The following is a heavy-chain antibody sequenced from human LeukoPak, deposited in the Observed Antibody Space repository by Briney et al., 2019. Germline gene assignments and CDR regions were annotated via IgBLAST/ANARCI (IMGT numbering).Heavy chain of an antibody. V-gene: IGHV3-23*01. Sequence: QPGGSLRLSCAASGFTFSSYAMSWVRQAPGKGLEWVSAISGSGGSTYYADSVKGRFTISRDNSKNTLYLQMNSLRAEDTAVYYCAKDQIRYYDSSGYYSGLDYWGQGTLVTVSS. CDR3: AKDQIRYYDSSGYYSGLDY. D-gene: IGHD3-22*01. CDR2: ISGSGGST. J-gene: IGHJ4*02. CDR1: GFTFSSYA.